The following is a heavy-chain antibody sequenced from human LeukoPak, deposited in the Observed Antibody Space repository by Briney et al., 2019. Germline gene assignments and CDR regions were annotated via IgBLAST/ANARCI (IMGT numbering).Heavy chain of an antibody. CDR1: GGSISSGSYY. CDR2: IYTSGST. CDR3: ARGSPLRP. V-gene: IGHV4-61*02. J-gene: IGHJ5*02. Sequence: PSETLSLTCTVSGGSISSGSYYWSWIRQPAGKELEWIGRIYTSGSTNYNPSLKSRVTISVDTSKNQFSLKLSSVTAADTAVYYCARGSPLRPWGQGTLVTVSS.